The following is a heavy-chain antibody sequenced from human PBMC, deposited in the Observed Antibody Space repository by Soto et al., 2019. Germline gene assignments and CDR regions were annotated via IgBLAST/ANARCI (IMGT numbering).Heavy chain of an antibody. J-gene: IGHJ3*02. CDR1: GGSVSSGAYY. V-gene: IGHV4-31*03. CDR3: ARARLRAVYAFDI. CDR2: IYYSGST. Sequence: SETLSLACTVSGGSVSSGAYYWTWIRQRPGKGLEWIGYIYYSGSTYYSPSLKSRLSISLDTSKNQFSLRLSSVTAADTAMYYCARARLRAVYAFDIWGQGTMVTASS. D-gene: IGHD5-12*01.